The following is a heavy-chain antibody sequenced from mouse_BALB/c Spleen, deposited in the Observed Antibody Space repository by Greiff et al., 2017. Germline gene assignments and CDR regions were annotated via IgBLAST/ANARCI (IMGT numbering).Heavy chain of an antibody. CDR1: GFTFSSYG. J-gene: IGHJ4*01. Sequence: EVMLVESGGGLVQPGGSLKLSCAASGFTFSSYGMSWVRQTPDKRLELVATINSNGGSTYYPDSVKGRFTISRDNAKNTLYLQMSSLKSEDTAMYYCARDPYEGYPYAMDYWGQGTSVTVSS. CDR2: INSNGGST. CDR3: ARDPYEGYPYAMDY. D-gene: IGHD2-3*01. V-gene: IGHV5-6-3*01.